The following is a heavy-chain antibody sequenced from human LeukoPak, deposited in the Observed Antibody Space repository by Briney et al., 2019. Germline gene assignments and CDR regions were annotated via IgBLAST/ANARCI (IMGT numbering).Heavy chain of an antibody. J-gene: IGHJ4*02. CDR1: GFTFNSYA. CDR3: AKVRGSASYYGLSYLDY. D-gene: IGHD3-10*01. CDR2: ISGSGGST. Sequence: GGSLRLSRAASGFTFNSYAMSWVRQAPGKSLEWVSAISGSGGSTYYPDSVKGRFTISRDNSKNTLYLQMNSLRAEDTAVYYCAKVRGSASYYGLSYLDYWGEGKLVTVSS. V-gene: IGHV3-23*01.